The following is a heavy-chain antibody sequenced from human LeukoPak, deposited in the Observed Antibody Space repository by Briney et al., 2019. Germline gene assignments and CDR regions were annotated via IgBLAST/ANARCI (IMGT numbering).Heavy chain of an antibody. CDR3: ARDSEGQLNAFDI. CDR2: IYYSGST. D-gene: IGHD2-2*01. Sequence: SSETLSLTCTVSGGSISSYYWSWIRQPPGKGLEWIGYIYYSGSTNYNPSLKSRVTISVDTSKNQFSLKLSSVSAADTAVYYCARDSEGQLNAFDIWGQGTMVTVSS. CDR1: GGSISSYY. J-gene: IGHJ3*02. V-gene: IGHV4-59*01.